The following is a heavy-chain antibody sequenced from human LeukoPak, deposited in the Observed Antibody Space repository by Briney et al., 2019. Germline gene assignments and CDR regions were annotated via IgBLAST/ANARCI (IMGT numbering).Heavy chain of an antibody. CDR2: ISSSSSYI. CDR1: GFTFTSYS. V-gene: IGHV3-21*01. CDR3: ARDLSEEYGSGSYYNVLRRRSFDP. D-gene: IGHD3-10*01. J-gene: IGHJ5*02. Sequence: PGGSLRLSCAASGFTFTSYSMNWVRQAPGKGLEWVSSISSSSSYIYYADSVKGRFTISRDNAKNSLYLQMNSLRAEDTAVYYCARDLSEEYGSGSYYNVLRRRSFDPWGQGTLVTVSS.